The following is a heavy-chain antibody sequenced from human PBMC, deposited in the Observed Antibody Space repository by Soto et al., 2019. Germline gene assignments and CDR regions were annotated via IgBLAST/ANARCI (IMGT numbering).Heavy chain of an antibody. D-gene: IGHD1-26*01. CDR2: ISAYNGNT. J-gene: IGHJ3*02. CDR3: ATLFLRATPPLGALDI. Sequence: ASVKVSCKASGYTFTSYGISWVRQAPGQGLEWMGWISAYNGNTNYAQKLQGRVTMTTDTSTSTAYMELRSLRSDDTAVYYCATLFLRATPPLGALDIWGQGTMVTVSS. V-gene: IGHV1-18*01. CDR1: GYTFTSYG.